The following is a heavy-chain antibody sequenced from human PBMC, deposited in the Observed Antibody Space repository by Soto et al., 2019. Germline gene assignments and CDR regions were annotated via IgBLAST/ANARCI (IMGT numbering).Heavy chain of an antibody. V-gene: IGHV4-39*01. D-gene: IGHD3-3*01. CDR3: ARRPDYDFWSGYPNYYYYMDV. J-gene: IGHJ6*03. Sequence: SETLSLTCTVSGGSISSSSYYWGWIRQPPGKGLEWIGSIYYSGSTYYSPSLKSRVTISVDTSKNQFSLKLSSVTAADTAVYYCARRPDYDFWSGYPNYYYYMDVWGKGTKVTVSS. CDR1: GGSISSSSYY. CDR2: IYYSGST.